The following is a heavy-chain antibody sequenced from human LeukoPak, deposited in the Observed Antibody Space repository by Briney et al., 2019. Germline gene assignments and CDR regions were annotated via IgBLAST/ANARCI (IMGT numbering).Heavy chain of an antibody. CDR2: IKHSGST. CDR1: GGSFSGYY. V-gene: IGHV4-34*01. J-gene: IGHJ4*02. D-gene: IGHD6-19*01. CDR3: ARGPAVAEGFDY. Sequence: SETLSLTCAVYGGSFSGYYWSWIRQPPGKGLEWIVEIKHSGSTNYNSTLKSRVTISVDTSKNQFYLKLSSVTAAETAVYYCARGPAVAEGFDYWGQGTLVTVYS.